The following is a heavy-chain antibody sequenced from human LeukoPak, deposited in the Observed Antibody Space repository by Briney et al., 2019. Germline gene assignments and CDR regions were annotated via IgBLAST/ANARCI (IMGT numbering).Heavy chain of an antibody. V-gene: IGHV4-34*01. Sequence: SETLSLTCTVSGGSISSYYWSWIRQPPGKGLEWIGEINHSGSTNYNPSLESRVTISVDTSKNQFSLKLSSVTAADTAVYYCARHPETRSLDRLGGDWFDPWGQGTLVTVSS. CDR3: ARHPETRSLDRLGGDWFDP. CDR2: INHSGST. CDR1: GGSISSYY. D-gene: IGHD2-15*01. J-gene: IGHJ5*02.